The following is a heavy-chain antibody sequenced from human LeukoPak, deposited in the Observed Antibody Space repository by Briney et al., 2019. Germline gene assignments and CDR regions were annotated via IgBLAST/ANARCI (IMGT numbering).Heavy chain of an antibody. V-gene: IGHV3-30*03. D-gene: IGHD3-10*01. CDR2: ISYDGSNK. Sequence: GGSLRLSCAASGFTFSSYGMHWVRQAPGKGLEWVAVISYDGSNKYYADSVKGRFTISRDNAKNSLYLQMNSLRAEDTAVYYCATGIIRNTDMVRGVIIRDYWGQGTLVTVSS. CDR1: GFTFSSYG. J-gene: IGHJ4*02. CDR3: ATGIIRNTDMVRGVIIRDY.